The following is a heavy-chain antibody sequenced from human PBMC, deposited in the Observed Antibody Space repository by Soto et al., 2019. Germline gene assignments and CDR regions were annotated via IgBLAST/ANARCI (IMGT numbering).Heavy chain of an antibody. CDR3: ARYVSNPYYYYCYDGMDV. CDR1: GYTFTSYY. Sequence: QVQLVQSGAEVKKPGASVKVSCKASGYTFTSYYMHWVRQAPGQELDWMGIINPSGGSTSYAQKFHGRVTMTRDTTKSTVYMELSSLVSEDTAVYYCARYVSNPYYYYCYDGMDVWGQGTTVTVSS. V-gene: IGHV1-46*01. CDR2: INPSGGST. J-gene: IGHJ6*01. D-gene: IGHD2-21*01.